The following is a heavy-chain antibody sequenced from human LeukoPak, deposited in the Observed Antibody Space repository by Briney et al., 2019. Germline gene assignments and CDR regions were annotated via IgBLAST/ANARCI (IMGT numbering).Heavy chain of an antibody. CDR2: IKQDGSEK. CDR3: ATATGLDYDFWSGCSSCPYFDY. J-gene: IGHJ4*02. V-gene: IGHV3-7*01. CDR1: GFTFSSYW. D-gene: IGHD3-3*01. Sequence: GGSLRLSCAASGFTFSSYWMSWVRQAPGKGLEWVANIKQDGSEKYYVDSVKGRFTISRDNAKNSLYLQMNSLRAEDTAVYYCATATGLDYDFWSGCSSCPYFDYWGQGTLVTVSS.